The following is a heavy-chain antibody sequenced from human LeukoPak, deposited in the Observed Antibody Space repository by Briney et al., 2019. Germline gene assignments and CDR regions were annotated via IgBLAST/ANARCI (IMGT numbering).Heavy chain of an antibody. CDR3: ARTMAAAGTENDY. CDR1: GGSFSGYY. J-gene: IGHJ4*02. Sequence: SETLSFTCAVYGGSFSGYYWSWIRQPPGKGLEWIGEINHSGSTNYNPSLKSRVTISVDTSKNQFSLKLSSVTAADTAVYYCARTMAAAGTENDYWGQGTLVTVSS. V-gene: IGHV4-34*01. D-gene: IGHD6-13*01. CDR2: INHSGST.